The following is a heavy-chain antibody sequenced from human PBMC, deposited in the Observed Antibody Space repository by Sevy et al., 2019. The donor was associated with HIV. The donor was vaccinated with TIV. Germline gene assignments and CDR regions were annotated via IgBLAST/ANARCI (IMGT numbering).Heavy chain of an antibody. V-gene: IGHV4-38-2*01. CDR3: ASLDSGWSGRPFDY. Sequence: SETLSLTCAVSGYSISSGYYWGWIRQPPGKGLEWIGSIYHSGSTYYNPSLKSRVTISVDTSKNQFSLKLSSVTAADTAVYYCASLDSGWSGRPFDYWGQGPLVTVSS. CDR2: IYHSGST. D-gene: IGHD6-19*01. CDR1: GYSISSGYY. J-gene: IGHJ4*02.